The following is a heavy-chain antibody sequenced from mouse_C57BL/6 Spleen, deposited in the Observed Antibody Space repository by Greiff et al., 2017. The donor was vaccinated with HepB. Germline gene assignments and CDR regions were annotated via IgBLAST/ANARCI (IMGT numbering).Heavy chain of an antibody. CDR3: ARGGYDAMDY. Sequence: EVQLVESEGGLVQPGSSMKLSCTASGFTFSDYYMAWVRQVPEKGLEWVANINYDGSSTYYLDSLKSRFIISRDNAKNILYLQMSSLKSEDTATYYCARGGYDAMDYWGQGTSVTVSS. J-gene: IGHJ4*01. CDR1: GFTFSDYY. V-gene: IGHV5-16*01. CDR2: INYDGSST.